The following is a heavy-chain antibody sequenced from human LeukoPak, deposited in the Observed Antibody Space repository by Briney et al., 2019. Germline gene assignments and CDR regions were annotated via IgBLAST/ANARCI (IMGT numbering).Heavy chain of an antibody. CDR1: GFSFNTYG. CDR2: IRHDGRDK. D-gene: IGHD1-26*01. Sequence: GGSLRLSCISSGFSFNTYGMHWVRQAPGKGLEWLTFIRHDGRDKYYADSVKGRFSISRDNSKNTLYLQINSLRAGDTAVYYCARLMVGQAGVGATHFDYWGQGTLVIVSS. V-gene: IGHV3-30*02. J-gene: IGHJ4*02. CDR3: ARLMVGQAGVGATHFDY.